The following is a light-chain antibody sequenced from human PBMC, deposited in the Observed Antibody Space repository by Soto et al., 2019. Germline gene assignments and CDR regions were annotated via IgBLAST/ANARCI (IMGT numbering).Light chain of an antibody. Sequence: SCMASQSVSSNLAWYQQKPGQVPSLLIHGATTRATGIPDRFSGSGSGTDFTLTISRLEPEDFAVYYCQQYGSSPRTFGQGTKVDIK. CDR3: QQYGSSPRT. CDR2: GAT. J-gene: IGKJ1*01. V-gene: IGKV3-20*01. CDR1: QSVSSN.